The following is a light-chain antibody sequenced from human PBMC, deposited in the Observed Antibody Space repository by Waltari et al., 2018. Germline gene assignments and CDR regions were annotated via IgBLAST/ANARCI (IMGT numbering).Light chain of an antibody. J-gene: IGKJ4*01. CDR3: QQRKIWPPLT. CDR1: QSISSY. V-gene: IGKV1-39*01. CDR2: AAS. Sequence: DIQMTQSPSSLSASVGDRVTITCRASQSISSYLNWYQQKPGKAPKLLIYAASSLQSGVPSRFSGSGSGTDFTLTISSLQPEDFATYYCQQRKIWPPLTFGGGTKVE.